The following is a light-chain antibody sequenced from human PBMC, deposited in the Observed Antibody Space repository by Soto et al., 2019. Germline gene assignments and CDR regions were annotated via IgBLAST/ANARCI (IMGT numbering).Light chain of an antibody. CDR1: QSLLYSNGYNY. J-gene: IGKJ4*01. V-gene: IGKV2-28*01. CDR3: MQVLQTPLT. Sequence: DIVMTQSPLSLPVTPREPASISCRSNQSLLYSNGYNYVDWYLQKPGQPPQLLIFLGSSRASGVPDRFNGSGSGTDFTLRITTVEAEDVGVYYCMQVLQTPLTFGGGTKVDIK. CDR2: LGS.